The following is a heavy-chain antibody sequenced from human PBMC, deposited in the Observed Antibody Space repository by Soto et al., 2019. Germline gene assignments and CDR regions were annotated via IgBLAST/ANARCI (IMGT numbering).Heavy chain of an antibody. J-gene: IGHJ4*02. V-gene: IGHV4-30-4*01. CDR1: GASISSGGAYY. Sequence: QVQLQESGPGLVKPSQTLSLTCAVSGASISSGGAYYWSWIRQSPGKGLEWIGYIHYSGSTYYNSSLKSRVTMSVDTAKTRFSLKVSSVTAADTAVYYCARSPKGLGNFDYWGQGTLVTVSS. CDR3: ARSPKGLGNFDY. CDR2: IHYSGST. D-gene: IGHD3-10*01.